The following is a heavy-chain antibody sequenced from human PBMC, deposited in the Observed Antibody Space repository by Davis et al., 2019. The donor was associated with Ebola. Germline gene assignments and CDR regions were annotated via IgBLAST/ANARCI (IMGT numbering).Heavy chain of an antibody. CDR2: ISKSGDTT. Sequence: GESLKISCAAAGFTFSTYAMSWVRQAPGKGLEWVSLISKSGDTTYYRDSVKGRFTISRDNSQNTLYLQMNSLRAEDSAVYYCAKDVGCFGGSCYLGDLYYYYGMDVRGQGTTVTVSS. CDR1: GFTFSTYA. CDR3: AKDVGCFGGSCYLGDLYYYYGMDV. D-gene: IGHD2-21*01. J-gene: IGHJ6*02. V-gene: IGHV3-23*01.